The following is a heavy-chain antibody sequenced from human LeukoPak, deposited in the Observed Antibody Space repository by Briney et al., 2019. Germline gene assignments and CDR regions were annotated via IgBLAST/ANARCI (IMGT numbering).Heavy chain of an antibody. J-gene: IGHJ5*02. CDR3: ASRKLLDP. CDR1: GFTFSSYW. V-gene: IGHV3-7*01. CDR2: IKNDGGEK. Sequence: GGSLRLSCTTSGFTFSSYWMTWVRQAPGKGLEWVPNIKNDGGEKEYVESLTGRVTISRDNAKNSLHLQMNSLRAEDTAVYYRASRKLLDPWGQGTLVTVSS.